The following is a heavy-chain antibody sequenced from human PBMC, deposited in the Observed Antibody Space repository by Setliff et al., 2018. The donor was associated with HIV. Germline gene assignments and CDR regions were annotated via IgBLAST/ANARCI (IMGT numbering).Heavy chain of an antibody. CDR1: GYTLSELT. CDR2: FDPEDGDT. CDR3: ATAKEHWLSEGGFDY. D-gene: IGHD6-19*01. Sequence: ASVKVSCKVSGYTLSELTMHWVRQAPGKGLEWMGRFDPEDGDTLYAQRLQGRAIMTEDSSTDTAYMELSSLTSDDTAVYYCATAKEHWLSEGGFDYWGQGTLVTVSS. J-gene: IGHJ4*02. V-gene: IGHV1-24*01.